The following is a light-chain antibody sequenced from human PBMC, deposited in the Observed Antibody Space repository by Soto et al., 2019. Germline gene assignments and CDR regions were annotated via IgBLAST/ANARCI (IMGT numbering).Light chain of an antibody. CDR1: QIVSSN. J-gene: IGKJ3*01. CDR3: QQYNDWSPLT. CDR2: GAS. Sequence: EIVFTQSPGTLSVSAGERATLSCRAGQIVSSNFLSCYQDKHGKATRLLIYGASSRATGIPDRFSGSGSGTEFTLTISSLQSEDFAVYYCQQYNDWSPLTFGPGTKVDIK. V-gene: IGKV3D-15*01.